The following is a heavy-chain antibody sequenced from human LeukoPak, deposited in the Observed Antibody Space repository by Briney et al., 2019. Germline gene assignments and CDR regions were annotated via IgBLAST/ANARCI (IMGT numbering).Heavy chain of an antibody. CDR2: INAGNGNT. D-gene: IGHD3-22*01. CDR1: GYTFTSYA. CDR3: ARGHSKGGYSDY. V-gene: IGHV1-3*01. Sequence: ASVKVSCKASGYTFTSYAMHWVRQAPGQRLEWMGWINAGNGNTKYSQKFQGRVTITRDTSASTAYMEVSSLRSEDAAVYYCARGHSKGGYSDYWGQGTLVTVSS. J-gene: IGHJ4*02.